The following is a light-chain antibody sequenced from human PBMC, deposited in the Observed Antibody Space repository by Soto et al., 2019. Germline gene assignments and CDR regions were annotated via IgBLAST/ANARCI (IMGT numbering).Light chain of an antibody. J-gene: IGKJ1*01. Sequence: EIVMTQSPATLSVSPGERATLSCRASQSVSSNLAWYQQKPGQAPRLLIYGASTRATGIPARFSGSGSGTEFLLTIRSLQSKDFAVYYCQKYNNWPPWTFGQGTKVEIK. V-gene: IGKV3-15*01. CDR2: GAS. CDR3: QKYNNWPPWT. CDR1: QSVSSN.